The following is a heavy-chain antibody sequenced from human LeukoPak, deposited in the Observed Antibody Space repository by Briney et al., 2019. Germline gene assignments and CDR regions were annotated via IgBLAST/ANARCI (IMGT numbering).Heavy chain of an antibody. CDR2: IKKDGSEK. CDR3: ARDVVATTGLQFDY. CDR1: XXXXNNYW. J-gene: IGHJ4*02. D-gene: IGHD1-1*01. Sequence: GGSLRLSCAXXXXXXNNYWMTWVRQAPGKGLEWVATIKKDGSEKYYVDSVKGRFTISRDNAENSLYLEMNSLRAEDTAVYYCARDVVATTGLQFDYWGQGTLVTVSS. V-gene: IGHV3-7*01.